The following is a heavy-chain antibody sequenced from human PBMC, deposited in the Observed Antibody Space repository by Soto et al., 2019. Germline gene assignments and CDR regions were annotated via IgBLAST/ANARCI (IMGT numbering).Heavy chain of an antibody. Sequence: EVQLVESGGGLVRPGGSLRLSCAASGFTVTSNYMTWVRQAPGKGLEWVSVIYSGGSTYYADSVKGRFTISRDNSKNTLYLQMNSLRAEDTAMYYCARDHVAPEAFDIWGQGTLVTVSS. J-gene: IGHJ3*02. CDR3: ARDHVAPEAFDI. CDR2: IYSGGST. V-gene: IGHV3-66*01. CDR1: GFTVTSNY. D-gene: IGHD2-21*01.